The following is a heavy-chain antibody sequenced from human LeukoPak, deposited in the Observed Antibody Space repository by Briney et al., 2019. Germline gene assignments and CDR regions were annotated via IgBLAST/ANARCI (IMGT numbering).Heavy chain of an antibody. J-gene: IGHJ4*02. CDR3: ATTKQARRYFDY. V-gene: IGHV3-23*01. CDR1: GFTFSSNA. Sequence: GGSLRLSCAGSGFTFSSNALSWVRQAPGKGLEWVSTISGSGGNTYYADSVRGRFTISRDNSKNTLYLQMNTLRAEDTAVYYCATTKQARRYFDYWGQGTLVTVSS. D-gene: IGHD1-1*01. CDR2: ISGSGGNT.